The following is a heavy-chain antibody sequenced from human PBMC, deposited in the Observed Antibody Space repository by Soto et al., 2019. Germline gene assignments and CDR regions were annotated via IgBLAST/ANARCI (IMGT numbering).Heavy chain of an antibody. CDR1: GYSFTSYW. CDR3: ARQPVPAADLYYYYYGMDV. V-gene: IGHV5-10-1*01. D-gene: IGHD2-2*01. J-gene: IGHJ6*02. CDR2: IDPSDSYT. Sequence: GESLKISCKGSGYSFTSYWISWVLQIPWKGLEWMGRIDPSDSYTNYSPSFQGHVTISADKSISTAYLQWSSLKASDTAMYYCARQPVPAADLYYYYYGMDVWGQGTTVTVSS.